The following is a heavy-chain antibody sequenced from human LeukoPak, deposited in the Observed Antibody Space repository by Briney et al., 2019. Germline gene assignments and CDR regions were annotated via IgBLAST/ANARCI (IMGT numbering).Heavy chain of an antibody. CDR1: GLTFSSYG. CDR2: IWYDGSNK. V-gene: IGHV3-33*01. J-gene: IGHJ6*03. D-gene: IGHD3-16*01. CDR3: ARDWARYMDV. Sequence: GGPLSFSCAAPGLTFSSYGMHGFAKAPAKGLEWVAVIWYDGSNKYYADSVKGRFTISRDNSKNTLYLQMNSLRAEDTAVYYCARDWARYMDVWGKGTTVTVSS.